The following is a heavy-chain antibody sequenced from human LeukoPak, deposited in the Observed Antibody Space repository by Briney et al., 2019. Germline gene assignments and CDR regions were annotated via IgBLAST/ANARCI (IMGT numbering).Heavy chain of an antibody. J-gene: IGHJ5*02. D-gene: IGHD1-26*01. Sequence: GESLKISCKGSGYSFTSYWIGWVRQMPGKGLEWMGIIYPGDSDTRYSPSFQGQVTISADKSISTAYLQWSSLKASDTAMYYCARFIVGATGGNWFDPWGQGTLVTVSS. CDR3: ARFIVGATGGNWFDP. V-gene: IGHV5-51*01. CDR1: GYSFTSYW. CDR2: IYPGDSDT.